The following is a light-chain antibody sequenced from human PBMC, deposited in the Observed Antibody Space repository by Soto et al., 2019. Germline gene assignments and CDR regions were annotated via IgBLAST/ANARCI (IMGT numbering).Light chain of an antibody. J-gene: IGKJ1*01. CDR3: QQFDESQWT. Sequence: LVLTQSPGTLSLSPGERVTLSCWASQSVHSRYLSWYQQKVGQAPRLLIYAASRRATGIPGRFSGSGSGTDFTLTISRLEPEDFAVYYCQQFDESQWTFGQGTKVDIK. V-gene: IGKV3-20*01. CDR2: AAS. CDR1: QSVHSRY.